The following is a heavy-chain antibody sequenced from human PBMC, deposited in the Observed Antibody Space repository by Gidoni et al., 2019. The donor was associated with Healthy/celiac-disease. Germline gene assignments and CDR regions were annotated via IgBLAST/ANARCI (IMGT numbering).Heavy chain of an antibody. Sequence: EVQLVESGGGLVQPGGSLRLSCAASGFTFSSYSMNWVRQAPGKGLEWVSYISSSSSTIYYADSVKRRFTIARDNAKNSLYLQMNSLRDEDTAVYYCARDQGDTAMVGKNYYYYGMDVWGQGTTVTVSS. J-gene: IGHJ6*02. CDR2: ISSSSSTI. D-gene: IGHD5-18*01. V-gene: IGHV3-48*02. CDR1: GFTFSSYS. CDR3: ARDQGDTAMVGKNYYYYGMDV.